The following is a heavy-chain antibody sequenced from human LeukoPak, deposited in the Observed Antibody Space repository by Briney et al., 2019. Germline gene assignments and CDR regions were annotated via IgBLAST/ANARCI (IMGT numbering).Heavy chain of an antibody. Sequence: GGSLRLSCAASRFTFSNFAMSWVRQAPGKGLEWMGIIYPGDSDTRYSPSFQGQVTISVDKSISTAYLQWSSLKASDTAMYYCVRHDNVGTVVGDYWGPGTLVTVSS. J-gene: IGHJ4*02. CDR2: IYPGDSDT. V-gene: IGHV5-51*01. CDR3: VRHDNVGTVVGDY. CDR1: RFTFSNFA. D-gene: IGHD4-23*01.